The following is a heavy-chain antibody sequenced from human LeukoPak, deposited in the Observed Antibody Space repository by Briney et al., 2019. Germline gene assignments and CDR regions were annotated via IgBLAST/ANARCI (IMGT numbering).Heavy chain of an antibody. CDR2: IYPGDSDT. V-gene: IGHV5-51*01. CDR1: GYSFTSFW. CDR3: ARQRLRGISYFGF. D-gene: IGHD3-10*01. J-gene: IGHJ4*02. Sequence: GESLRTSCKGSGYSFTSFWIGWVRQMPGKGLEWMGIIYPGDSDTRYSPSFQGQVTISADKSINTAYLQWSSLKASDTAMYYCARQRLRGISYFGFWGQGTLVTVSS.